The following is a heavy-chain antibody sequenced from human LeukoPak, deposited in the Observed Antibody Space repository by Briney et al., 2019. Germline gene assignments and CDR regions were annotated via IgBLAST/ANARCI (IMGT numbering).Heavy chain of an antibody. J-gene: IGHJ4*02. CDR2: INPNSGGT. D-gene: IGHD1-7*01. V-gene: IGHV1-2*02. CDR3: ANYNWNYGYFDY. CDR1: GYTFTGYY. Sequence: ASVTVSCKASGYTFTGYYMHWVRQAPGQGLAWMGWINPNSGGTNYAQKFQGRVTMTRDTSISTAYMELSRLRSDDTAVYYCANYNWNYGYFDYWGQGTLVTVSS.